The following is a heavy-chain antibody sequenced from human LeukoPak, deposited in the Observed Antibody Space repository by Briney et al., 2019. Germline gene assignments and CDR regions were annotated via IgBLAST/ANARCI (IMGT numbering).Heavy chain of an antibody. D-gene: IGHD3-22*01. CDR2: INPSGGST. J-gene: IGHJ3*02. CDR3: ARGGRENYCDSSGSPENAFDI. V-gene: IGHV1-46*01. Sequence: ASVKVSCKASGYTFTSYYMHWVRQAPGQGLEWMGIINPSGGSTSYAQKFQGRVTMTRDTSTSTVYMELSSLRSEDTAVYYCARGGRENYCDSSGSPENAFDIWGQGTIVTVSS. CDR1: GYTFTSYY.